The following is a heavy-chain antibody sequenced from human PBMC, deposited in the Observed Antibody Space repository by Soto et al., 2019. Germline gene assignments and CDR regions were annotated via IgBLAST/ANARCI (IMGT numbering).Heavy chain of an antibody. CDR3: ASSYSNYALIDYYYYGMDV. CDR1: GGTFSSYA. D-gene: IGHD4-4*01. V-gene: IGHV1-69*05. J-gene: IGHJ6*02. CDR2: IVPIFGTA. Sequence: ASVKVSCKASGGTFSSYAISWVRQAPGQGLEWMGGIVPIFGTANYAQKFQGRVTITRDTSASTAYMELSSLRSEDTAVYYCASSYSNYALIDYYYYGMDVWGQGTTVTAP.